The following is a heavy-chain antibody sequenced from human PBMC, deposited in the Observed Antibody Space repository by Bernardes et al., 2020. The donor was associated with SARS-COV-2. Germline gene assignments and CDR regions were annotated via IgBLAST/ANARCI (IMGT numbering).Heavy chain of an antibody. Sequence: SETLSLTRSVSGDSISGYFWSWIRQPPGKGLEWLGYIYSTGSTTYNPSLKRRVTISVDTSKNQFSLRLNSVTTADTAIYYCARNGYLKYNWFEPWGQGTLVTVSS. CDR2: IYSTGST. D-gene: IGHD3-22*01. CDR1: GDSISGYF. J-gene: IGHJ5*02. CDR3: ARNGYLKYNWFEP. V-gene: IGHV4-59*01.